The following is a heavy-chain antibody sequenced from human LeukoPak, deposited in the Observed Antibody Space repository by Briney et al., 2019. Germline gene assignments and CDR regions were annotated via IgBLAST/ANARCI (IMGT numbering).Heavy chain of an antibody. Sequence: ASVKVSCKVSGYTLTELSMHWVRQAPGKGLEWMGGFDPEDGETIYAQKFQGRVTMTEDTSTDTAYMELSSLRSEDTAVYYCARGSRLWFGELLKKYYYYGMDVWGQGTTVTVSS. CDR3: ARGSRLWFGELLKKYYYYGMDV. CDR2: FDPEDGET. D-gene: IGHD3-10*01. V-gene: IGHV1-24*01. J-gene: IGHJ6*02. CDR1: GYTLTELS.